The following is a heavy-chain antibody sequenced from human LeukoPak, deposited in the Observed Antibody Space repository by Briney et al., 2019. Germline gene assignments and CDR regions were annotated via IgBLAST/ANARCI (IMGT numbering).Heavy chain of an antibody. J-gene: IGHJ4*02. CDR2: FDPEDGET. CDR1: GYTLTELS. Sequence: ASVEVSCKVSGYTLTELSMHWVRQAPGKGLEWMGGFDPEDGETINAQKFQGRVTMTEDTSTDTAYMELSSLRSEDTAVYYCASMTTVVTGVDYWGQGTLVTVSS. D-gene: IGHD4-23*01. V-gene: IGHV1-24*01. CDR3: ASMTTVVTGVDY.